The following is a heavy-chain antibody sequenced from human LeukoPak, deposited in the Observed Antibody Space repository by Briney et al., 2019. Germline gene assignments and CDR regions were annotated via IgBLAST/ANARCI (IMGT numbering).Heavy chain of an antibody. CDR1: GYTFTSYY. CDR2: IYPRDGST. Sequence: GASVKVSCKASGYTFTSYYMHWVRQAPGQGLEWMGMIYPRDGSTSYAQKFQGRVTVTRDTSTSTVHMELSSLRSEDTAVYYCARDQEGFDYWGQGTLVTVSS. V-gene: IGHV1-46*01. J-gene: IGHJ4*02. CDR3: ARDQEGFDY.